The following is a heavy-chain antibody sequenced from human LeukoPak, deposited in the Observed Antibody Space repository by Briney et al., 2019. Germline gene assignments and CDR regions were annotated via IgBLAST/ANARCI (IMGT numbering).Heavy chain of an antibody. CDR2: IKQDGSTK. CDR3: ARDTDGSLDY. Sequence: GGSLRLSCAASGFTFRNSWVAWVRRAPGKGLEWVVNIKQDGSTKHYADSLKDRFTISRDNPKNLLYVQMNSLRAGGAAIYYCARDTDGSLDYWGEGSLVTVAS. V-gene: IGHV3-7*01. CDR1: GFTFRNSW. D-gene: IGHD1-26*01. J-gene: IGHJ4*02.